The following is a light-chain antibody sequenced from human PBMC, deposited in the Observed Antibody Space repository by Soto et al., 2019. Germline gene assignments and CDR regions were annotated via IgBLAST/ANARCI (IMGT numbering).Light chain of an antibody. J-gene: IGKJ1*01. CDR1: KSVSNSY. CDR3: QQYGGSPLT. V-gene: IGKV3-20*01. Sequence: EIVLTQSPGTLSWSPGERDTLSCRASKSVSNSYLSWYQQKPGQAHRLLIYGASIRATGIPDRFSGSGSGTDFALTISRLEPEDFAVYHCQQYGGSPLTFGQGTKVELK. CDR2: GAS.